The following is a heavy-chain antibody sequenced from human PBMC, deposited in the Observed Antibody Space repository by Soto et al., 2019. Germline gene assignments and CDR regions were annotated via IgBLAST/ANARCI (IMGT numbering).Heavy chain of an antibody. Sequence: GGSLRLSCAASGFTFSSYGMHWVRQAPGKGLEWVAVIWYDGSNKYYADSVKGRFTISRDNSKNTLYLQMNSLRAEDTAVYYCVRAHVDTDMGITGPGWGRGTLV. J-gene: IGHJ4*02. CDR3: VRAHVDTDMGITGPG. D-gene: IGHD5-18*01. V-gene: IGHV3-33*01. CDR1: GFTFSSYG. CDR2: IWYDGSNK.